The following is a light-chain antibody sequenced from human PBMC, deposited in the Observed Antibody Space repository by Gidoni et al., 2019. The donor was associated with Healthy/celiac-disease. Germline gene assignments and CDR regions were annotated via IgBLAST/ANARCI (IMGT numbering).Light chain of an antibody. Sequence: EIVMTQSPATRSVAPGERATLSCRASQSVSSNLAWYQQKPGQAPRLLIYGASTRATGIPARFSGSGSGTEFTLTISSLQSEDFAAYYCQQYNNWPLTFGGGTKVEIK. J-gene: IGKJ4*01. CDR1: QSVSSN. CDR2: GAS. CDR3: QQYNNWPLT. V-gene: IGKV3-15*01.